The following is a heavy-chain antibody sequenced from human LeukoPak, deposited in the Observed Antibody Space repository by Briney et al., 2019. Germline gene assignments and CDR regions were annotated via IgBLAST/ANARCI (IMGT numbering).Heavy chain of an antibody. CDR1: GFTFSSYW. D-gene: IGHD3-3*01. J-gene: IGHJ4*02. Sequence: PGGSLRLSCAASGFTFSSYWMHWVRQAPGNGLVWVSRINSDGSSTSYADSVKGRFTISRDNAKNTLYLQMNSLRAEDTAVYYCARDGREWPLDYWGQGTLVTVSS. V-gene: IGHV3-74*01. CDR3: ARDGREWPLDY. CDR2: INSDGSST.